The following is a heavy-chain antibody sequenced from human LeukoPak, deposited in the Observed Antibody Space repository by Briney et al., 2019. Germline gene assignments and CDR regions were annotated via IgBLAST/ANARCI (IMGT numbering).Heavy chain of an antibody. CDR2: INHSGST. CDR1: GDSISSGDYY. Sequence: SETLSLTCTVSGDSISSGDYYWSWIRQPAGKGLEWIGEINHSGSTNYNPSLKSRVTISVDTSKNQFSLKLSSVTAADTAVYYCARGLRGSGSYYSFDYWGQGTLVTVSS. D-gene: IGHD3-10*01. V-gene: IGHV4-61*10. J-gene: IGHJ4*02. CDR3: ARGLRGSGSYYSFDY.